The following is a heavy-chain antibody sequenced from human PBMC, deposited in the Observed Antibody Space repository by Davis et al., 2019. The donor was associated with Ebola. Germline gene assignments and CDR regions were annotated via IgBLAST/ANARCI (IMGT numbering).Heavy chain of an antibody. CDR3: ARDFSGSNGI. CDR2: IYYSGST. V-gene: IGHV4-59*01. J-gene: IGHJ4*02. D-gene: IGHD6-19*01. Sequence: MPSETLSLTCAVYGGSFSGYYWSWIRQPPGKGLEWIGYIYYSGSTNYNPSLKSRVTISVDTSKNQFSLKLSSVTAADTAVYYCARDFSGSNGIWGQGTLVTVSS. CDR1: GGSFSGYY.